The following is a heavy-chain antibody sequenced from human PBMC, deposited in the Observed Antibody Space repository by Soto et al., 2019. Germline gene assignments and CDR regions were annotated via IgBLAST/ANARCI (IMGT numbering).Heavy chain of an antibody. Sequence: QVQLVQSGAEVKKPGSSVKVSCKASGGTFSSYAISWVRQAPGQGLEWMGGIIPIFGTANYAQKFQGRVTITADASTSTAVMELGSRRSEATAVYYCARSAWVVTAMLGHYYYYSGMDVWGQGTTVTVSS. CDR3: ARSAWVVTAMLGHYYYYSGMDV. CDR1: GGTFSSYA. D-gene: IGHD2-21*02. V-gene: IGHV1-69*12. CDR2: IIPIFGTA. J-gene: IGHJ6*02.